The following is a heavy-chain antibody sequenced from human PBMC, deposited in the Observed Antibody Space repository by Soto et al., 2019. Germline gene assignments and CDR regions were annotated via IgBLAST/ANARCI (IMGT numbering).Heavy chain of an antibody. CDR3: AKDKGVFNWATSYFDY. Sequence: GGSLRLACAGSGFTFDDYPMHWALQVPGKGLEWVSGINWNSGSIGYGDSVKVRFTISRDNSKNTLFLQMNSPRPEDTAVYYCAKDKGVFNWATSYFDYWGQGALVTVSS. CDR1: GFTFDDYP. V-gene: IGHV3-9*01. D-gene: IGHD1-1*01. J-gene: IGHJ4*02. CDR2: INWNSGSI.